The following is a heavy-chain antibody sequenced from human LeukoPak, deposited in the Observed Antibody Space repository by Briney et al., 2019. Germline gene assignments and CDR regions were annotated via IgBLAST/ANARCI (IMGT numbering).Heavy chain of an antibody. V-gene: IGHV4-59*08. J-gene: IGHJ4*02. CDR1: GGSISNYY. CDR2: IYYGGKI. CDR3: ARHLYSSGRYDY. Sequence: SETLSLTCTVSGGSISNYYWSWIRQSPGKGLEWIGYIYYGGKINYNPSLMSRVTISVDPSKNQISLKLSSMTAADAAVYYCARHLYSSGRYDYWGQGTLVTVSS. D-gene: IGHD6-25*01.